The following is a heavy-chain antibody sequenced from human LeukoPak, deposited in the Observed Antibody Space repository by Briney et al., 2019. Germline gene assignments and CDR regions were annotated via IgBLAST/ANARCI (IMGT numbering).Heavy chain of an antibody. Sequence: GGSLRLSCAASGFTFSSYAMHWVRQAPGKGLEYVSAISSNGGSTYYANSVKGRFTISRDNSKNTLYLQMGSLRAEDMAVYYCARGQALYYYYYMDVWGKGTTVTISS. V-gene: IGHV3-64*01. J-gene: IGHJ6*03. CDR2: ISSNGGST. CDR1: GFTFSSYA. CDR3: ARGQALYYYYYMDV.